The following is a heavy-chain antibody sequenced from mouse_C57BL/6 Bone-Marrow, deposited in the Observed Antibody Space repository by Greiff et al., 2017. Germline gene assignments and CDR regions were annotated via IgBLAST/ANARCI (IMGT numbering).Heavy chain of an antibody. CDR2: ISSGSSTI. V-gene: IGHV5-17*01. Sequence: EVKLVESGGGLVKPGGSLTLSCAASGFTFSDYGMHWVRQAPEKGLEWVAYISSGSSTIYYADTVKGRFTISRDNAKNTLFLQMTSLRSEDTAMYYCARRPLMDYWGQGTSVTVSS. CDR1: GFTFSDYG. J-gene: IGHJ4*01. CDR3: ARRPLMDY.